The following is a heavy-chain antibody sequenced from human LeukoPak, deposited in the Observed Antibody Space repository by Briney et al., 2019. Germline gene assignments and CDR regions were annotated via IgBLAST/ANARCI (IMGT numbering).Heavy chain of an antibody. CDR3: AKARSPSGSYXIYYYXYGMDX. J-gene: IGHJ6*02. CDR1: GFTFSSYA. V-gene: IGHV3-23*01. Sequence: GGSLRLSCAASGFTFSSYAMSWVRQAPGKGLEWVSAISGSGGSTYYADSVKGRFTISRDNSKNPLYLQMNSLRAEDTAVYYCAKARSPSGSYXIYYYXYGMDXWGQGTTVTVPS. CDR2: ISGSGGST. D-gene: IGHD1-26*01.